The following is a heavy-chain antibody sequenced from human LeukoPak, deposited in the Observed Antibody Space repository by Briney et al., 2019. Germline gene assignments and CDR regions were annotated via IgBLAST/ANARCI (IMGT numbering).Heavy chain of an antibody. V-gene: IGHV5-51*01. CDR2: IYPGDSDT. Sequence: GESLKIFCKGSGYSFTSYWVAWVRQMPGKGLEWLGIIYPGDSDTRYSPSFQGQVTISADKSISTAYLQWSSLKASDTAMYYCARRDLGIAVAATDYWGQGTLVTVSS. CDR1: GYSFTSYW. J-gene: IGHJ4*02. CDR3: ARRDLGIAVAATDY. D-gene: IGHD6-19*01.